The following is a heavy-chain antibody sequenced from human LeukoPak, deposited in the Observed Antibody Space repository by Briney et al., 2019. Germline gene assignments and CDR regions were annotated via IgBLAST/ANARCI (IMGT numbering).Heavy chain of an antibody. CDR3: ARGLGAATVGVDSSGYYLDY. J-gene: IGHJ4*02. CDR2: INHSGST. D-gene: IGHD3-22*01. Sequence: SETLSLTCAVYGGSFSGYYWSWISQPPGKGLEWIGEINHSGSTNYNPSLKSRVTISVDTSKNQFSLKLSSVTAADTAVYYCARGLGAATVGVDSSGYYLDYWGQGTLVTVSS. V-gene: IGHV4-34*01. CDR1: GGSFSGYY.